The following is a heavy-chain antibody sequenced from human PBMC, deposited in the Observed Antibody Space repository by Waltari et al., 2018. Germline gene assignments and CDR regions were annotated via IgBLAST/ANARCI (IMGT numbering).Heavy chain of an antibody. V-gene: IGHV3-30*18. D-gene: IGHD5-12*01. J-gene: IGHJ4*02. Sequence: QVQLVESGGGVVQPGRSLRLSCAASGFTFSSYGMHWVRQAPGKGLEWVAVISYDGSNKYYADSVKGRFTISRDNSKNTLYLQMNSLRAEDTAVYYCAKGTLWGTEMATSTLDYWGQGTLVTVSS. CDR2: ISYDGSNK. CDR1: GFTFSSYG. CDR3: AKGTLWGTEMATSTLDY.